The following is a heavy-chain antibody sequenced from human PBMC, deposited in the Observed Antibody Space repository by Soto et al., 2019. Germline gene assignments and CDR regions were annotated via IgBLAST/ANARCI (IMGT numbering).Heavy chain of an antibody. D-gene: IGHD6-19*01. J-gene: IGHJ3*02. V-gene: IGHV1-69*06. Sequence: SVKVSCKASGGTFSSYAISWVRQAPGQGLEWMGGIIPIFGTANYAQKFQGRVTITADKSTSTAYMELSSLRSEDTAVYYCARDSSGWYVDAFDIWGQGTMVTVSS. CDR1: GGTFSSYA. CDR3: ARDSSGWYVDAFDI. CDR2: IIPIFGTA.